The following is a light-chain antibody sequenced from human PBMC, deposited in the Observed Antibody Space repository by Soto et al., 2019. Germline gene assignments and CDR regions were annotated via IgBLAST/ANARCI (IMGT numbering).Light chain of an antibody. CDR1: SSDVGRYKL. CDR3: SSYTTITTLI. CDR2: DVT. V-gene: IGLV2-14*03. J-gene: IGLJ2*01. Sequence: QSALTQPASVSGSPGQSITISCTGTSSDVGRYKLVSWYQQHPGKAPKLMIYDVTNRPSGVSNRFYGSKSGNTASLTISGLQAEYEADSYCSSYTTITTLIFGGGTKLTVL.